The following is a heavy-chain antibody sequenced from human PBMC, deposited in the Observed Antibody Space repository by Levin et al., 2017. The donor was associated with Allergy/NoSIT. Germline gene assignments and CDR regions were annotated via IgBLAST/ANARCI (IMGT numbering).Heavy chain of an antibody. V-gene: IGHV3-30*18. J-gene: IGHJ4*02. D-gene: IGHD3-22*01. CDR3: AKDLPSYYDSSGYLLPDY. CDR2: ISYDGSNK. Sequence: SCAASGFTFSSYGMHWVRQAPGKGLEWVAVISYDGSNKYYADSVKGRFTISRDNSKNTLYLQMNSLRAEDTAVYYCAKDLPSYYDSSGYLLPDYWGQGTLVTVSS. CDR1: GFTFSSYG.